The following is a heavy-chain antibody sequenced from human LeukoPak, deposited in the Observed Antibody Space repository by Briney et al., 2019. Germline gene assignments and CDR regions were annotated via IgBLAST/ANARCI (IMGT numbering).Heavy chain of an antibody. CDR3: ARFRTYYYDSSGYSFDY. CDR2: ISDRGRT. D-gene: IGHD3-22*01. CDR1: GGSIRSTTYY. Sequence: SETLSLTCTVSGGSIRSTTYYWGWIRQPPGKGLEWIGDISDRGRTYNNPSLKSRVTISVDTSKNQFSLKLSSVTAADTAVYYCARFRTYYYDSSGYSFDYWGQGTLVTVSS. V-gene: IGHV4-39*07. J-gene: IGHJ4*02.